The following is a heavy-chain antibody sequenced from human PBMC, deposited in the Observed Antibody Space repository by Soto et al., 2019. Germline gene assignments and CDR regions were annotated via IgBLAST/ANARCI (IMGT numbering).Heavy chain of an antibody. D-gene: IGHD6-13*01. CDR2: ISAYNGNT. Sequence: QVQLVQSGAEVKKPGASVKVSCKASGYTFTSYGISWVRQAPGQGLEWMGWISAYNGNTNYAQKLQGRVTMTTDTSTSTAYMELRGLRSDDTAVYYCARDSPLVIFGIAAAGNPFDYWGQGTLVTVSS. CDR3: ARDSPLVIFGIAAAGNPFDY. CDR1: GYTFTSYG. V-gene: IGHV1-18*01. J-gene: IGHJ4*02.